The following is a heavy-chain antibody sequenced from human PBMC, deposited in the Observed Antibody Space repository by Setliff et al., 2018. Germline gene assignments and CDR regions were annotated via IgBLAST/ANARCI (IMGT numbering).Heavy chain of an antibody. Sequence: LRLFCAASGFAFSSYGMHWVRQAPGKGLEWVAFIRFDGTNKYYADSVKGRFTISRDNANQSLYLQMNSLRAEDTAVYYCAKDLAHYYGSGSSPIDYWGQGTLVTVSS. CDR1: GFAFSSYG. J-gene: IGHJ4*02. CDR2: IRFDGTNK. CDR3: AKDLAHYYGSGSSPIDY. V-gene: IGHV3-30*02. D-gene: IGHD3-10*01.